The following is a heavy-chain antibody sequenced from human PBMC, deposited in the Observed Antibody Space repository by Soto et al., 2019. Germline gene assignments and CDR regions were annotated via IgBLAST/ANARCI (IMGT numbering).Heavy chain of an antibody. CDR3: ARDYHRLERHYHYYGMDV. Sequence: QVPLVQSGAEVKKPGASVKVSCKASGYTFTSYGISWVRQAPGQGLEWMGWISAYNGNTNYAQKLQGRVTMTTDTSTSTAYMELRSLRSDDTAVYYCARDYHRLERHYHYYGMDVWGQGTTVTVCS. J-gene: IGHJ6*02. V-gene: IGHV1-18*01. CDR1: GYTFTSYG. D-gene: IGHD1-1*01. CDR2: ISAYNGNT.